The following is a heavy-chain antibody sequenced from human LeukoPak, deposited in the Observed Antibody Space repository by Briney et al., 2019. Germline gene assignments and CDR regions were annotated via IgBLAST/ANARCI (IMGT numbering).Heavy chain of an antibody. CDR3: ASMYGDHAY. D-gene: IGHD4-17*01. V-gene: IGHV4-39*01. Sequence: NPSETLSLTCTVSGGSISSSSYYWGWIRQPPGKGLEWIGSIYYSGSTYYNPSLKSRVTISVDTSKNQFSLKLSSVTAADTAVYYCASMYGDHAYWGQGTLVTVSS. CDR2: IYYSGST. J-gene: IGHJ4*02. CDR1: GGSISSSSYY.